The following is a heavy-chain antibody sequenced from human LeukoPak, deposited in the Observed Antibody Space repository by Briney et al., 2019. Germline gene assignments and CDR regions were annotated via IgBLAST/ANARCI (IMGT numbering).Heavy chain of an antibody. D-gene: IGHD3-10*01. CDR3: AKGAQYYGSGSHRRGHYFDS. CDR2: LRSDGSNK. Sequence: GGSLRLSCAASGFTFSSYWMSWVRQAPGKGLEGVALLRSDGSNKYYADSVKGRFTISRDNSKNTLYLQMSSLRAEDTAVYYCAKGAQYYGSGSHRRGHYFDSWGQGTLVTVSS. CDR1: GFTFSSYW. V-gene: IGHV3-30*02. J-gene: IGHJ4*02.